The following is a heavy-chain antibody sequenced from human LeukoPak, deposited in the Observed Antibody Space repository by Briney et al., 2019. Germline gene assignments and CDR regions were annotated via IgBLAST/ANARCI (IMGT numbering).Heavy chain of an antibody. Sequence: ASVKVSCKASGYTFTGYYMHWMRQAPGQGLEWMGWINPNSGVTNYARKFQGRVTMTRDTSIGTAYMELSGLGSDDTAVYYCASSIIVVGLLGAFDIWGQGTMVTVSS. D-gene: IGHD2-21*01. CDR1: GYTFTGYY. J-gene: IGHJ3*02. V-gene: IGHV1-2*02. CDR2: INPNSGVT. CDR3: ASSIIVVGLLGAFDI.